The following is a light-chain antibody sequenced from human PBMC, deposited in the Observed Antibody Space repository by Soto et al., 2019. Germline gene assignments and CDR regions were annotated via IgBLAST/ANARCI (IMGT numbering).Light chain of an antibody. Sequence: EIVLTQSTGTLSLSPGERATLSCRASQSVSSSYLAWYQQKPGQAPRLLIYGASSRATGIPDRFSGIGSGTDFTLTISRLEPEDFAVYYCQQYGSSPRTFGQGTKVEIK. V-gene: IGKV3-20*01. J-gene: IGKJ1*01. CDR1: QSVSSSY. CDR2: GAS. CDR3: QQYGSSPRT.